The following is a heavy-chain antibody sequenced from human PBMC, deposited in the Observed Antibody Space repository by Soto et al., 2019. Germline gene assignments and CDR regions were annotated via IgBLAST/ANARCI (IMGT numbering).Heavy chain of an antibody. V-gene: IGHV3-11*01. Sequence: QVQLVESGGGLVKPGGSLRLSCAASGFTFSDYYMSWIRQAPGKGLEWVSYISSSGSTIYYADSVKGRFTISRHNAKNSLYLQMNSLRAEDTAVYYCARDPPEGYCSGGSCYTPTDYWGQGTLVTVSS. CDR1: GFTFSDYY. CDR2: ISSSGSTI. D-gene: IGHD2-15*01. CDR3: ARDPPEGYCSGGSCYTPTDY. J-gene: IGHJ4*02.